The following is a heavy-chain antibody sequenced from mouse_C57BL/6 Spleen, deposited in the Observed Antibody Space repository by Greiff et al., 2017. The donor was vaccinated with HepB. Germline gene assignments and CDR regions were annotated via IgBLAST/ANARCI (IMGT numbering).Heavy chain of an antibody. CDR3: ARGGLIYDGSFDY. CDR1: GYTFTSYW. Sequence: QVQLKQPGAELVRPGSSVKLSCKASGYTFTSYWMHWVKQRPIQGLEWIGNIDPSDSETHYNQKFKDKATLTVDKSSSTAYMQLSSLTSEDAAVYYCARGGLIYDGSFDYWGQGTTLTVSS. V-gene: IGHV1-52*01. D-gene: IGHD2-3*01. J-gene: IGHJ2*01. CDR2: IDPSDSET.